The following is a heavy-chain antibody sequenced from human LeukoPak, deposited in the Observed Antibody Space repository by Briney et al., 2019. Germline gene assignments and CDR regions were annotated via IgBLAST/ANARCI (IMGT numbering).Heavy chain of an antibody. CDR2: IYYSGST. Sequence: PSETLSLTCTVSGVSISSGGYYWSWIRQHPGKGLEWIGYIYYSGSTYYNPSLKSRVTISVDTSKNQFSLKLSSVTAADTAVYYCASFLMVRGVIIMDYWGQGTLVTVSS. D-gene: IGHD3-10*01. CDR3: ASFLMVRGVIIMDY. V-gene: IGHV4-31*03. J-gene: IGHJ4*02. CDR1: GVSISSGGYY.